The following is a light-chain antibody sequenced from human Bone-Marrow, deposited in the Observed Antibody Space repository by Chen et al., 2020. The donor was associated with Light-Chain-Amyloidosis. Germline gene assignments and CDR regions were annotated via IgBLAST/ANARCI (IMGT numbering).Light chain of an antibody. CDR1: QSRLHTNGYNY. CDR2: LVS. CDR3: MQTVQSTWT. J-gene: IGKJ1*01. Sequence: DIVQTQPPLSLPVTPGEPASISCRSSQSRLHTNGYNYLGWYLQKPGQSPQLLIYLVSTRASGVPDRCSGSGSGTVFTLKISRVEAEDVGVYYCMQTVQSTWTFGQGTKVEIK. V-gene: IGKV2-28*01.